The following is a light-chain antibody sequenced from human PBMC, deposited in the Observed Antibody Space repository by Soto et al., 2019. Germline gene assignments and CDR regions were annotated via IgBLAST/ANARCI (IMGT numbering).Light chain of an antibody. CDR3: SSYTSSSSSYV. CDR2: DVS. J-gene: IGLJ1*01. V-gene: IGLV2-14*01. Sequence: QPASVSGSPGQSITISCTGTSSDVGGYNYVSWYQQHPGKAPKLMIYDVSNRPSGVSNRFSGSKSGNTASLTISGLQAEDEADYYCSSYTSSSSSYVFGTGTKVTVL. CDR1: SSDVGGYNY.